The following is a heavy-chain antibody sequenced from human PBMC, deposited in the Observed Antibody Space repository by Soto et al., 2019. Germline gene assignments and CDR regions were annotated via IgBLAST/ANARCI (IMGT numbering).Heavy chain of an antibody. Sequence: PGGSLRLSCAASGFTFSSYSMNWVRQAPGKGLEWVSYISSSSTIYYADSVKGRFTISRDNVKTSLYLQMNSLRGEDTAVYYCARDSSNGGCVGACYSYGMDVWGEGTTVTAPQ. D-gene: IGHD2-2*01. J-gene: IGHJ6*04. V-gene: IGHV3-48*01. CDR2: ISSSSTI. CDR3: ARDSSNGGCVGACYSYGMDV. CDR1: GFTFSSYS.